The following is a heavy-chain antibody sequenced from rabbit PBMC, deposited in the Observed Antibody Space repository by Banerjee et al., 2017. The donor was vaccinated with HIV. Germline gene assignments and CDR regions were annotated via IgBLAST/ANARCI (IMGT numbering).Heavy chain of an antibody. V-gene: IGHV1S7*01. CDR1: GFDFRRYY. D-gene: IGHD2-1*01. Sequence: QSLEESGGGLVQPEGSLTLSCKASGFDFRRYYMTWVRQAPGKGLEWIGYIDPVFRSTYYASWVNGRFTISSHNAQNTLYLQLNSLTAADTATYFCVSYDDYGDRNLWGQGTLVTVS. CDR3: VSYDDYGDRNL. J-gene: IGHJ4*01. CDR2: IDPVFRST.